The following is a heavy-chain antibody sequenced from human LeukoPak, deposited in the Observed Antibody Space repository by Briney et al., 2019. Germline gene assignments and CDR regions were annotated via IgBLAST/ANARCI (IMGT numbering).Heavy chain of an antibody. CDR3: ARDLQDYYDSSGYYLDY. J-gene: IGHJ4*02. CDR1: GYTFTGYY. CDR2: INPNSGGT. V-gene: IGHV1-2*02. Sequence: ASVKVSCKASGYTFTGYYMHWVRQAPGQGLEWMGWINPNSGGTNYAQKFQGRVTMTGDTSISTAYMELSRLRSDDTAVYYCARDLQDYYDSSGYYLDYWGQGTLVTVSS. D-gene: IGHD3-22*01.